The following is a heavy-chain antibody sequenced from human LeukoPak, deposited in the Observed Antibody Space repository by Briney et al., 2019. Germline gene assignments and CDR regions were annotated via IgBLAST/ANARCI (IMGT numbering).Heavy chain of an antibody. V-gene: IGHV3-30*14. D-gene: IGHD3-22*01. CDR2: ISYDGSNK. CDR3: ARNYYDSSAYYYFDY. Sequence: PGGSLRLSCAASGFTFSSYAMQWVRQAPGKGLEWVAIISYDGSNKLCADSVKGRFTISRDKTKNTLYLQMNSLRAEDTAVYYCARNYYDSSAYYYFDYWGQGTLVTVSS. CDR1: GFTFSSYA. J-gene: IGHJ4*02.